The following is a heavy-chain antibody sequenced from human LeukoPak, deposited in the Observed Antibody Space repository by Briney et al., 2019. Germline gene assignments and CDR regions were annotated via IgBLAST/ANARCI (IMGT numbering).Heavy chain of an antibody. CDR3: ARDWRFRSGMDV. Sequence: AGGSLRLSCAASGFTFNSFGMSWVRQAPGKGLEWLSYISSSSSTIYYADSVKGRFTISRDNAKNSLYPQMNSLRAEDTAVYYCARDWRFRSGMDVWGQGTTVTVSS. CDR1: GFTFNSFG. CDR2: ISSSSSTI. D-gene: IGHD1-14*01. V-gene: IGHV3-48*04. J-gene: IGHJ6*02.